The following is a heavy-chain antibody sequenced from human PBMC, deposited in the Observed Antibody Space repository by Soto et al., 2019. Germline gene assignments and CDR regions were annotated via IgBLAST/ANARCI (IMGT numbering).Heavy chain of an antibody. Sequence: QVQLQESGPGLVKPSETLSLTCTVSGGSISSYYWSWIRQPPGKGLEWIGYIYYSGSTNYNPSLKSRVTISVDTSKNQFSLKLSSVTAADTAVYYCARDGNYYDSSGYYYDNWFDPWGQGTLVTVSS. CDR3: ARDGNYYDSSGYYYDNWFDP. J-gene: IGHJ5*02. CDR2: IYYSGST. V-gene: IGHV4-59*01. CDR1: GGSISSYY. D-gene: IGHD3-22*01.